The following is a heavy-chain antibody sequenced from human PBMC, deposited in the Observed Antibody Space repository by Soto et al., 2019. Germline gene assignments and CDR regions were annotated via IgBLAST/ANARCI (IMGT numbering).Heavy chain of an antibody. CDR3: ARAITMVRGVIMDGMDV. Sequence: SVKVSCKASGGTFSSYAISWVRQAPGQGLEWMGGIIPIFGTANYAQKFQGRVTITADESTSTAYMELSSLRSEDTAVYYCARAITMVRGVIMDGMDVWGQGTTVTVS. V-gene: IGHV1-69*13. D-gene: IGHD3-10*01. CDR2: IIPIFGTA. J-gene: IGHJ6*02. CDR1: GGTFSSYA.